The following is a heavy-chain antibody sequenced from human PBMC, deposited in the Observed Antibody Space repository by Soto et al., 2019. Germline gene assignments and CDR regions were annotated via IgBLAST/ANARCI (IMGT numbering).Heavy chain of an antibody. CDR2: IIPIFGTA. CDR3: ARRFLAAADNWFDP. Sequence: GASVKVCCKASGGTFSSYAISWVRQAPGQGLEWMGGIIPIFGTANYAQKFQGRVTITADKSTSTAYMELSSLRSEDTAVYYCARRFLAAADNWFDPWGQGTLVTVSS. D-gene: IGHD2-15*01. J-gene: IGHJ5*02. CDR1: GGTFSSYA. V-gene: IGHV1-69*06.